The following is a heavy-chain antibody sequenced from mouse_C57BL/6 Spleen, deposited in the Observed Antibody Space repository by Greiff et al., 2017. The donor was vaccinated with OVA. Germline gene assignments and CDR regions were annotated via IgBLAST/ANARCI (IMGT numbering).Heavy chain of an antibody. CDR3: ARGTYGSIYAMDY. Sequence: VQLQQSGTELVKPGASVKLSCKASGYTFTSYWMHWVKQRPGQGLEWIGNINPSNGGTNYNEKFKSKATLTVDKSSSTAYMQLSSLTSEDSAVYYCARGTYGSIYAMDYWGQGTSVTVSS. D-gene: IGHD1-1*01. V-gene: IGHV1-53*01. CDR1: GYTFTSYW. J-gene: IGHJ4*01. CDR2: INPSNGGT.